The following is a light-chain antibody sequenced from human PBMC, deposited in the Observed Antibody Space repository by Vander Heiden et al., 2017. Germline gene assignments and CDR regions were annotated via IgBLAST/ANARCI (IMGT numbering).Light chain of an antibody. CDR3: QQYYSFPWT. J-gene: IGKJ1*01. V-gene: IGKV1D-8*03. CDR1: QGISRY. CDR2: TAS. Sequence: VIWMTQSPSLLSASTGDRVTISCRMSQGISRYLAWYQQKPGKSPELLTYTASALQGGVPSRLGGSGSGSDFTFTIICLQSEDFATYYFQQYYSFPWTFGQGTKVEIK.